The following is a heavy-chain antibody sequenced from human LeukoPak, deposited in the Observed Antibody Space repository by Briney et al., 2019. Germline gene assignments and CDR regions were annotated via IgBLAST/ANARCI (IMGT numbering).Heavy chain of an antibody. CDR3: ARGSGSSSWDPFDY. CDR2: INPNSGGT. D-gene: IGHD6-6*01. J-gene: IGHJ4*02. Sequence: ASVKVSCKASGYTFTGYYMHWVRQAPGQGLEWMGWINPNSGGTNYAQKFHGRVTMTRDTSISTAYMELSRLRYDDTAVFYCARGSGSSSWDPFDYWGQGTLVTVSS. CDR1: GYTFTGYY. V-gene: IGHV1-2*02.